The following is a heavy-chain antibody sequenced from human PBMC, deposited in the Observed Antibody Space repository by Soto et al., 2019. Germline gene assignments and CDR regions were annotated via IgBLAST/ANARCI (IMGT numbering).Heavy chain of an antibody. CDR1: GFTFSSYA. V-gene: IGHV3-64*01. J-gene: IGHJ6*03. CDR3: ARDRSNSYYYYYYMDV. D-gene: IGHD3-16*02. Sequence: GGSLRLSCAASGFTFSSYAMHWVRQAPGKGLEYVSAISSNGGSTYYANSVKGRFTISRDNSKNTLYLQMGSLRAEDMAVYYCARDRSNSYYYYYYMDVWGKGTTVTVSS. CDR2: ISSNGGST.